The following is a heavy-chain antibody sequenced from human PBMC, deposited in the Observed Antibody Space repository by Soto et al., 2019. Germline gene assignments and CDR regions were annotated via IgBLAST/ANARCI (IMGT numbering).Heavy chain of an antibody. CDR2: IWYDGSNK. CDR1: GFTFSNYA. Sequence: PGGSLRLSCAASGFTFSNYALHWVRQAPGKGLGWVAAIWYDGSNKYYADSVKGRFTISRDNSKNMLYLQMNSLRGEDTAIYYCARDLSGPLHYWGQGAMLTVSS. D-gene: IGHD3-16*02. CDR3: ARDLSGPLHY. V-gene: IGHV3-33*01. J-gene: IGHJ4*02.